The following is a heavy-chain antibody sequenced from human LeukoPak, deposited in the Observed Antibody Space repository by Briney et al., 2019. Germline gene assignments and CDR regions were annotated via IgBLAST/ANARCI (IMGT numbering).Heavy chain of an antibody. CDR1: GFTFSSYA. CDR3: AKHLQTVTTYRRGFDY. J-gene: IGHJ4*02. Sequence: GGSLRLSCAASGFTFSSYAMSWVRQAPGKGLEWVSAISGSDSSTYYADSVKGRFTISRDNSKNTLYLQINSLRAEDTAVYYCAKHLQTVTTYRRGFDYWGQGTLVTVSS. V-gene: IGHV3-23*01. D-gene: IGHD4-17*01. CDR2: ISGSDSST.